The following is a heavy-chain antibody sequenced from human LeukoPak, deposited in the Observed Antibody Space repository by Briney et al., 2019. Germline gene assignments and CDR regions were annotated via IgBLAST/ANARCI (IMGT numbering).Heavy chain of an antibody. CDR2: ISGSGGST. CDR3: AHLGGMVIQN. J-gene: IGHJ1*01. CDR1: GFTFSSYA. V-gene: IGHV3-23*01. D-gene: IGHD3-16*01. Sequence: PGGSLRLSCAASGFTFSSYAMSWVRQAPGKGLEWVSAISGSGGSTYYADSVKGRFTISRDNAKNSLYLQMNSLRADDTAVYYCAHLGGMVIQNWGQGTLVTVSS.